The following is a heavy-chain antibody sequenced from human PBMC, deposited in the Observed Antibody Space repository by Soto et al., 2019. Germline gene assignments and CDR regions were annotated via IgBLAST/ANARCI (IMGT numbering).Heavy chain of an antibody. CDR2: ISSSSSTI. V-gene: IGHV3-48*02. D-gene: IGHD3-16*01. Sequence: EVQLVESGGGLVQPGGSLRLSCAASGFTFSSYSMNWVRQAPGKGLEWVSYISSSSSTIYYADSVKGRFTISRDNAKNSXXXXXXXLRXXDXAXYYCAREGVILNWFDPWGQGTLVTVSS. J-gene: IGHJ5*02. CDR1: GFTFSSYS. CDR3: AREGVILNWFDP.